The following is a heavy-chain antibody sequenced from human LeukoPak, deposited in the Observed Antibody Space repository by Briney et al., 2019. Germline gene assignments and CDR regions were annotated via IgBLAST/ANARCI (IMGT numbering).Heavy chain of an antibody. J-gene: IGHJ6*03. CDR2: ISAYNGNT. CDR3: ARDGPLEMTSSGYPHYYYYMDV. V-gene: IGHV1-18*01. D-gene: IGHD3-22*01. CDR1: GYTFTSYG. Sequence: ASVKVSCKASGYTFTSYGISWVQQAPGQGLEWMGWISAYNGNTNYAQKLQGRVTMTTDTSTSTAYMELRSLRSDDTAVYYCARDGPLEMTSSGYPHYYYYMDVWGKGTTVTVSS.